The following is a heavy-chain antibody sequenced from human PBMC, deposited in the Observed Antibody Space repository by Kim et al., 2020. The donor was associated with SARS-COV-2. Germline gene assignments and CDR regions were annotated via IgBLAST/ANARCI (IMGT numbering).Heavy chain of an antibody. Sequence: GGSLRLSCAASGFTFSDYYMSWIRQAPGKGLEWVSYISSSSSYTNYADSVKGRFTISRDNAKNSLYLQMNSLRAEDTAVYYCARLYSGYGGWFDPWGQGTLVTVSS. V-gene: IGHV3-11*03. CDR3: ARLYSGYGGWFDP. D-gene: IGHD5-12*01. J-gene: IGHJ5*02. CDR1: GFTFSDYY. CDR2: ISSSSSYT.